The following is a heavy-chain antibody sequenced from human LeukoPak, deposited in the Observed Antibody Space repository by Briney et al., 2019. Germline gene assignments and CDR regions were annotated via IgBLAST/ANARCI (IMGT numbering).Heavy chain of an antibody. D-gene: IGHD6-13*01. CDR1: GFTFSSYW. Sequence: GGSLRLSCAASGFTFSSYWMSWVRQAPGKGLEWVANIKQDGSEKYYVDSVKGRFTISRDNAKNSLYLQMNSLRAEDTAVYYCARDMGSRWQLVQDFDYWGQGTLVTVSS. CDR3: ARDMGSRWQLVQDFDY. J-gene: IGHJ4*02. CDR2: IKQDGSEK. V-gene: IGHV3-7*01.